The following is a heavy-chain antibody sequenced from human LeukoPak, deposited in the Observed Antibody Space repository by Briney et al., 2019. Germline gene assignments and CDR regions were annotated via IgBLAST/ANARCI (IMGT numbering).Heavy chain of an antibody. D-gene: IGHD3-16*01. CDR3: ARGFFPALPSFSWGANWFDP. V-gene: IGHV1-8*03. CDR1: GYTFTSYD. Sequence: AASVKVSCKASGYTFTSYDINWVRQATGQGLEWMGWMNPNSGNTGYAQKFQGRVTITRNTSISTAYMELSSLRSEDTAVYYCARGFFPALPSFSWGANWFDPWGQGTLVTVSS. J-gene: IGHJ5*02. CDR2: MNPNSGNT.